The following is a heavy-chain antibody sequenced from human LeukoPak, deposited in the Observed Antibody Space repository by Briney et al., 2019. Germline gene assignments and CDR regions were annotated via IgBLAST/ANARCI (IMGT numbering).Heavy chain of an antibody. CDR1: GFTFSRYS. Sequence: GSLRLSCAASGFTFSRYSMNWIRQPPGKGLEWIGEINHSGGTNYNPSLKSRVTISVDTSKNQFSLKLNSVTAADTGIYYCARGPAARVRGFDYWGQGTLVTVSS. CDR3: ARGPAARVRGFDY. D-gene: IGHD3-10*01. CDR2: INHSGGT. J-gene: IGHJ4*02. V-gene: IGHV4-34*01.